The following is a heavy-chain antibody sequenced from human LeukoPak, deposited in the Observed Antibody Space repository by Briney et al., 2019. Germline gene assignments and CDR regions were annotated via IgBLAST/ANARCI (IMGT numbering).Heavy chain of an antibody. CDR3: AKSIAVTGLGGGRTFDY. CDR2: IGGSGIRT. J-gene: IGHJ4*02. D-gene: IGHD6-19*01. CDR1: GFTFTTYG. V-gene: IGHV3-23*01. Sequence: PGGTLRLSCSASGFTFTTYGMNWVRQAPGKGLEWVSGIGGSGIRTYYADSVKGRFTISRDNSKNTLYLQMNSLRAQDTAVYYCAKSIAVTGLGGGRTFDYWGQGTLVTVSS.